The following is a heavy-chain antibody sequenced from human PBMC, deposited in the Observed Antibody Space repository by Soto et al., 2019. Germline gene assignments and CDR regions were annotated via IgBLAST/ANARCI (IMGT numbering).Heavy chain of an antibody. V-gene: IGHV3-23*01. D-gene: IGHD3-10*01. CDR2: ISGGSSVT. Sequence: EVHLLESGGGLVQRGGSLRLSCTASGFTFSDYAMTWVRQAPGKGLEWVSTISGGSSVTYYVDSVKGRFNISRDNAKKTLFLQLNRLSAEDTATYYCAKVLSKNYYYPFDFWGQGTQVTVSS. CDR3: AKVLSKNYYYPFDF. CDR1: GFTFSDYA. J-gene: IGHJ4*02.